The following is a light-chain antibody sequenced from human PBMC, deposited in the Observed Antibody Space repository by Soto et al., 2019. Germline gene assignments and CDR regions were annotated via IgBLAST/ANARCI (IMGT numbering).Light chain of an antibody. CDR2: GAS. V-gene: IGKV1-39*01. J-gene: IGKJ1*01. Sequence: DILMTQSPSSLSASVGDRVNIPCRASQNITTYLNWYQQKPGKAPKLLIYGASILQSGVPSRFSGSGAGTDFTLTISGLQPEDFATYYCQQSYSTLTWTFGQGPKVEI. CDR1: QNITTY. CDR3: QQSYSTLTWT.